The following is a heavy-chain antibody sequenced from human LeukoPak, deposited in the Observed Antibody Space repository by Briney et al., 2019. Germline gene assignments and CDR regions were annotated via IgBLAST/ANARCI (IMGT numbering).Heavy chain of an antibody. J-gene: IGHJ4*02. CDR3: DMNGPGLDYFDD. CDR1: GFTFSSYW. D-gene: IGHD3-10*01. Sequence: PGGSLRLSCAASGFTFSSYWMHWVRQAPGKGLVWVSRINSDGSDTTYADSVKGRFTISRDNAKNTLYLQMNSLRAEDTAVYYCDMNGPGLDYFDDWGQGTLVTVSS. CDR2: INSDGSDT. V-gene: IGHV3-74*01.